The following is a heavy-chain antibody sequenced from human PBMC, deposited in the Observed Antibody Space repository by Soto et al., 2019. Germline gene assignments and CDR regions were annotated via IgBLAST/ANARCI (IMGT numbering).Heavy chain of an antibody. J-gene: IGHJ4*02. CDR3: ARIWYSDSSGYYAFDY. Sequence: ASVKVSCKASGDGFSNYGFSWVRQAPGQGLEWMGWISAYDGQTNYTKKFQGRVTMTTDTSSGTACMELRSLRSDDTAVYCCARIWYSDSSGYYAFDYWGLGTLVTVSS. CDR1: GDGFSNYG. V-gene: IGHV1-18*01. CDR2: ISAYDGQT. D-gene: IGHD3-22*01.